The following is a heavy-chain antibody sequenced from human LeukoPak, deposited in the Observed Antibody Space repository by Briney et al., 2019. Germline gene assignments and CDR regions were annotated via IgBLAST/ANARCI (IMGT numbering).Heavy chain of an antibody. J-gene: IGHJ4*02. V-gene: IGHV3-15*01. Sequence: GGSLRLSCAASGFTFSSAWMTWVRQAPGKGLKWVGRIKSKTDGGTTEFAAPVKGRFTISRDDSKNTLFLQMNSLKTEDTAVYYCTTALTHNFDYWGQGTLVTVSS. CDR3: TTALTHNFDY. CDR1: GFTFSSAW. CDR2: IKSKTDGGTT.